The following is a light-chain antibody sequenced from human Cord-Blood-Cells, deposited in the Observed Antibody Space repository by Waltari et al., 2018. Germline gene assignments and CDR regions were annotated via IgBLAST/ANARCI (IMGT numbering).Light chain of an antibody. V-gene: IGKV1-39*01. CDR2: AAS. Sequence: DIQMTQSPSSLSASVGDIFTITCRASQSISSYLNWYQQKPGKAPKLLIYAASSLQSGVPSRFSGSGSGTDFTLTISSLQPEDFATYYCQQNYSTPYTFGQGTKLEIK. J-gene: IGKJ2*01. CDR3: QQNYSTPYT. CDR1: QSISSY.